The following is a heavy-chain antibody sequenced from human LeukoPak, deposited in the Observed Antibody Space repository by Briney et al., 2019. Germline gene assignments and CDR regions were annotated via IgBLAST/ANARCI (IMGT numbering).Heavy chain of an antibody. CDR1: GGSISSYY. D-gene: IGHD3-3*01. CDR3: ARGSVRDFWSGYYRHQPYFDY. CDR2: IYTSGST. Sequence: SETLSLTCTVSGGSISSYYWSWIRQLAGKGLEWIGRIYTSGSTNYNPSLKSRVTMSVDTSKNQFSLKLSSVTAADTAVYYCARGSVRDFWSGYYRHQPYFDYWGQGTLVTVSS. V-gene: IGHV4-4*07. J-gene: IGHJ4*02.